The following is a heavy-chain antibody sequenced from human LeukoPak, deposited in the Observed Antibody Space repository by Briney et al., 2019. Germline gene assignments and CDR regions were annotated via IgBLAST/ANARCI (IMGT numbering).Heavy chain of an antibody. J-gene: IGHJ4*02. Sequence: SVKVSCKASGGTFSSYAISWVRQAPGQGLEWRGGIIPIFGTANYAQKFQGRVTITAYESTSTAYMELSSLRSEDTAVYYCAREADYDFWSGISRAFDYWGQGTLVTVSS. D-gene: IGHD3-3*01. V-gene: IGHV1-69*01. CDR2: IIPIFGTA. CDR1: GGTFSSYA. CDR3: AREADYDFWSGISRAFDY.